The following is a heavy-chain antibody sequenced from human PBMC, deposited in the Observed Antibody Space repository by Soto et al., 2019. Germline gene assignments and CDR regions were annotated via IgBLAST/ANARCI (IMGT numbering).Heavy chain of an antibody. J-gene: IGHJ6*02. CDR3: ASTYDSSGYYYYYGMDV. D-gene: IGHD3-22*01. CDR2: IYYSGST. Sequence: SETLSLTCTVSGGSISSGDYYWSWIRQPPGKGLEWIGYIYYSGSTYYNPSLKSRVTISVDTSKNQFSLKLSSVTAADTAVYYCASTYDSSGYYYYYGMDVWGQGTTVTVSS. V-gene: IGHV4-30-4*01. CDR1: GGSISSGDYY.